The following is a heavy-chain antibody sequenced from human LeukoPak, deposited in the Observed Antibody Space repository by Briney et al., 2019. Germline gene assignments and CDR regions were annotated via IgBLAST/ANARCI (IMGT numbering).Heavy chain of an antibody. D-gene: IGHD2-2*01. Sequence: SVTVSCKASGGTFSSYAISWVRQAPGRGLEWMGGIIPIFGTANYAQKFQGRVTITTDESTSTAYMELSSLRSEDTAVYYCARVRGYCSSTSCPYYYYYYMDVWGKGTTVTVSS. CDR2: IIPIFGTA. CDR1: GGTFSSYA. V-gene: IGHV1-69*05. CDR3: ARVRGYCSSTSCPYYYYYYMDV. J-gene: IGHJ6*03.